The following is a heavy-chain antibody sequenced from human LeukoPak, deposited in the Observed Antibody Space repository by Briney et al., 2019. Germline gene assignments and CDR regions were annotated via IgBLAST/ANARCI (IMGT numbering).Heavy chain of an antibody. CDR2: IFYSGRT. V-gene: IGHV4-59*01. Sequence: PSETLSLTCTVSGGSISNYYWSWIRQPPGKDLELIGYIFYSGRTNYSPSLKSRVTISIDTSKNQFSLKLNSVTAADTAVYYCARGSGYSGYVEWFAPWGQGTLVTVSS. D-gene: IGHD5-12*01. J-gene: IGHJ5*02. CDR1: GGSISNYY. CDR3: ARGSGYSGYVEWFAP.